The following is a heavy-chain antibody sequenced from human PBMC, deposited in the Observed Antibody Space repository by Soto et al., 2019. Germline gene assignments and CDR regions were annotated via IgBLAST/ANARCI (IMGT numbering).Heavy chain of an antibody. CDR3: ARGGEDDGNFGFYYYYYMDV. CDR2: ISAYNGNT. J-gene: IGHJ6*03. V-gene: IGHV1-18*01. CDR1: GYTFTSYG. D-gene: IGHD3-10*01. Sequence: GASVKVSCKASGYTFTSYGISWVRQAPGQGLEWMGWISAYNGNTNYAQKFQGRVTMTTNTSISTAYMELSSLRSEDTAVYYSARGGEDDGNFGFYYYYYMDVWGKGTTVTVSS.